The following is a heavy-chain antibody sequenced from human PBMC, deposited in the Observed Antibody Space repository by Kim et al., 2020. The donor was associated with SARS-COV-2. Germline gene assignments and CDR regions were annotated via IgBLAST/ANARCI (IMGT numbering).Heavy chain of an antibody. D-gene: IGHD6-13*01. V-gene: IGHV1-3*01. J-gene: IGHJ4*02. Sequence: ASVKVSCKASGYTFTSYAMHWVRQAPGQRLEWMGWINAGNGNTKYSQKFQGRVTITRDTSASTAYMELSSLRSEDTAVYYCARTVPDFRSSWPFDYWGQGTLVTVSS. CDR3: ARTVPDFRSSWPFDY. CDR2: INAGNGNT. CDR1: GYTFTSYA.